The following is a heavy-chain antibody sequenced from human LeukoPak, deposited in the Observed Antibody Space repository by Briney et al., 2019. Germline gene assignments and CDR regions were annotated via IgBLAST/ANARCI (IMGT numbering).Heavy chain of an antibody. CDR3: ARDAYYDSSGYYLLFDY. J-gene: IGHJ4*02. D-gene: IGHD3-22*01. Sequence: ASVKVSCKASEGTFSSYAISWVRQAPGQGLEWMGRIIPIFGTANYAQKFQGRVTITTDESTSTAYMELSSLRSEDTAVYYCARDAYYDSSGYYLLFDYWGQGTLVTVSS. CDR2: IIPIFGTA. V-gene: IGHV1-69*05. CDR1: EGTFSSYA.